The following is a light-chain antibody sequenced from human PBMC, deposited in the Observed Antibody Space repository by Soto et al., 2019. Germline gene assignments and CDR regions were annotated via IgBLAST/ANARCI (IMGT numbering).Light chain of an antibody. Sequence: QSALTQPPSASGSPGQSVTISCTGTSSDVGGYNYVSWYQQHPGKAPKLMIYEVSKRPSGVPDRFSGSKSGNTASLTVSGLQAEDEADYYCSSYAGSNNLGFFYVFGTGTQLTVL. J-gene: IGLJ1*01. CDR1: SSDVGGYNY. V-gene: IGLV2-8*01. CDR2: EVS. CDR3: SSYAGSNNLGFFYV.